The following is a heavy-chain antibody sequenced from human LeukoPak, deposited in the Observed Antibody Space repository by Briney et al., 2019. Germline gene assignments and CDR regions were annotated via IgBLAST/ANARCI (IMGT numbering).Heavy chain of an antibody. J-gene: IGHJ4*02. CDR3: ARVANGYNYYDSSGIDY. CDR1: GFTFSSYS. CDR2: INSSSSTI. D-gene: IGHD3-22*01. Sequence: GGSLRLSCAASGFTFSSYSMNWVRQAPGKGLEWVSYINSSSSTIYYADSVKGRFTISRDNAKNSLYLQMNSLRAEDTAVYYCARVANGYNYYDSSGIDYWGQGTLVTVSS. V-gene: IGHV3-48*01.